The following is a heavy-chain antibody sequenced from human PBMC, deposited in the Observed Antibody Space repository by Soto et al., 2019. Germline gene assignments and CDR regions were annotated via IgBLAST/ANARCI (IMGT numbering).Heavy chain of an antibody. J-gene: IGHJ5*02. V-gene: IGHV1-69*13. D-gene: IGHD2-15*01. CDR3: ARGKLLLNWFDP. CDR2: IIPIFGTA. Sequence: AVKCSFKASGGTFSSYAISWVRQAPGQGLDWMGGIIPIFGTANYAQKLQGSVPITADDSTSTAYMELSRLRSEDTAVYYCARGKLLLNWFDPWGQETLVTVSS. CDR1: GGTFSSYA.